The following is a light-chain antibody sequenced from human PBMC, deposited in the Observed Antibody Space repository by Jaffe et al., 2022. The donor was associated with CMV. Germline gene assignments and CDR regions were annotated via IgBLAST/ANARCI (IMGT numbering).Light chain of an antibody. CDR3: QQYGSSPKT. CDR2: GAS. V-gene: IGKV3-20*01. J-gene: IGKJ2*01. Sequence: EIVLTQSPGTLSLSPGDRATLSCRASQTVNSSYLAWYQQKPGQAPRLLIYGASSRATGIPDRFSGSGSGTDFTLTISRLEPEDFAVYYCQQYGSSPKTFGQGTKLEIK. CDR1: QTVNSSY.